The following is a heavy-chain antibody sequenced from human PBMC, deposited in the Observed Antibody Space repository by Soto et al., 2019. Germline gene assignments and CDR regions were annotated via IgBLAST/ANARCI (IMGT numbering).Heavy chain of an antibody. CDR3: ARAGTSLVRGVISGWFDP. CDR1: GGSISSYY. V-gene: IGHV4-59*01. Sequence: QVQLQESGPGLVKPSETLSLTCTVSGGSISSYYWSWIRQPPGKGLEWIGYIYYSGSTNYNPSPSDRATTSVDTSTNHISLKVRCVTAADTAVYYCARAGTSLVRGVISGWFDPWGPGTLVTVSS. D-gene: IGHD3-10*01. CDR2: IYYSGST. J-gene: IGHJ5*02.